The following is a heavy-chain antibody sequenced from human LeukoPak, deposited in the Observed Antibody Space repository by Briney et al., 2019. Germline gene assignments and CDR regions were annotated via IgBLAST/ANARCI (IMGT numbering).Heavy chain of an antibody. Sequence: APVKVSCKASGYTFTSYYMHWVRHAPGQGLEWMGIINSSGGSTSHVQKFQGRVTMTRDTSTSTVYLELSSLRSEDTAVYYCARDVHGSGFWSGPFDYWGQGTLVTVSS. CDR1: GYTFTSYY. CDR2: INSSGGST. D-gene: IGHD3-3*01. J-gene: IGHJ4*02. V-gene: IGHV1-46*01. CDR3: ARDVHGSGFWSGPFDY.